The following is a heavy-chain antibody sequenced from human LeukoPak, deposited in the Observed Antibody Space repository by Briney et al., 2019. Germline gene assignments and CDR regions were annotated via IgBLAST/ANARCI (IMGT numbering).Heavy chain of an antibody. J-gene: IGHJ4*02. D-gene: IGHD5-24*01. CDR3: ARRDGIAELDY. V-gene: IGHV4-38-2*01. Sequence: SETLSLTCAVSGYSISSGYYGGWIRQPPGKGLEWIGRIYHSGSPSYNPSLKSRVTISVDTSKNQFSLKLSSVTAADTAVYYCARRDGIAELDYWGQGTLVTVSS. CDR1: GYSISSGYY. CDR2: IYHSGSP.